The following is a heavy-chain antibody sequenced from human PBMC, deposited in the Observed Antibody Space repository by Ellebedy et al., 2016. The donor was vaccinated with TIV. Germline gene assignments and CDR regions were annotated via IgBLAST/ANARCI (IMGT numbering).Heavy chain of an antibody. Sequence: AASVKVSCKASGGTFSSYSINWVRQAPGQGLEWMGRIIPILYITNYAQNFHGRVTITADKSTSTAYMELSSLRSEDTAVYYCARAPPPRGDRSADAFDIWGQGTMVTVSS. J-gene: IGHJ3*02. D-gene: IGHD7-27*01. CDR3: ARAPPPRGDRSADAFDI. V-gene: IGHV1-69*04. CDR2: IIPILYIT. CDR1: GGTFSSYS.